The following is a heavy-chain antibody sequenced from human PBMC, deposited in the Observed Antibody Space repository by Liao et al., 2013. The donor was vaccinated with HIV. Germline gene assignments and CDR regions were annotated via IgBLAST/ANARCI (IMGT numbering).Heavy chain of an antibody. CDR2: VYTSGRT. V-gene: IGHV4-4*07. J-gene: IGHJ4*02. CDR3: AREGYDSSGYHYYFDY. CDR1: GASISSYY. Sequence: QVQLQESGPGLVKPSETLSLTCTVSGASISSYYWSWIRQPAGKGLEWIGRVYTSGRTDYNPSLKSRVTMSVDTSKNQFSLNLTSVTAADTAVYHCAREGYDSSGYHYYFDYWGQGTLVTVSS. D-gene: IGHD3-22*01.